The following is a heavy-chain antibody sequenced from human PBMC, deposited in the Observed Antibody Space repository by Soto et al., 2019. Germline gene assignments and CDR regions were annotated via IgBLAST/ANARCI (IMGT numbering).Heavy chain of an antibody. CDR1: GGSFSSYY. V-gene: IGHV4-4*07. Sequence: QVQLQESGPGLVKPSETLSLICTVSGGSFSSYYCNWVRKSAGKGLEWIGRIYPTGSTTYNPSLKSRLTMSVDTSKNQFSLRLTSMTAADTAVYYCATGRSEIVPGAMDTWGQGTLVTVSS. CDR2: IYPTGST. CDR3: ATGRSEIVPGAMDT. D-gene: IGHD2-2*01. J-gene: IGHJ5*02.